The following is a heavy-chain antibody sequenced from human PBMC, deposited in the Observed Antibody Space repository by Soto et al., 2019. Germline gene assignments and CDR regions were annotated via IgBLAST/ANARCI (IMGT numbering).Heavy chain of an antibody. V-gene: IGHV1-8*01. J-gene: IGHJ6*02. CDR3: AREGVAPYYYYGMDV. CDR1: GYTFTSFD. CDR2: MSPNSGNA. D-gene: IGHD5-12*01. Sequence: ASVKVSCKTSGYTFTSFDINWVRQATGQGLEWMGWMSPNSGNAGYAQNFQGRVTMTRDTSISTAYMELNSLRSDDTAVYYCAREGVAPYYYYGMDVWGQGTPVTVSS.